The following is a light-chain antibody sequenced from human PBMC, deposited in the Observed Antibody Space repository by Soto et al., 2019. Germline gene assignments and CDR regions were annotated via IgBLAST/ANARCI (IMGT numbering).Light chain of an antibody. J-gene: IGKJ4*01. V-gene: IGKV3-15*01. CDR3: QQYSQWPLT. CDR1: QSVTSN. CDR2: GVS. Sequence: EIVMTQSPATLSVAPGKRATLSCRASQSVTSNLAWYQQKPGQAPMLLMYGVSTRATGIPARFGGSGAATEFTLTIRSLQSEEFAVYYCQQYSQWPLTFGGGTKVEIK.